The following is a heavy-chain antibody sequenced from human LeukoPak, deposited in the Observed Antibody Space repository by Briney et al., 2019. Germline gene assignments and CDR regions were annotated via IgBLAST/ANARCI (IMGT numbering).Heavy chain of an antibody. J-gene: IGHJ5*02. V-gene: IGHV4-38-2*02. Sequence: KSSETLSLTCTVSGYSISSGYYWGWIRQPPGKGLEWIGYIYYSGSTNYNPSLKSRVTISVDTSKNQFSLKLSSVTAADTAVYYCARRSYYGSGKIDPWGQGTLVTVSS. CDR2: IYYSGST. CDR3: ARRSYYGSGKIDP. CDR1: GYSISSGYY. D-gene: IGHD3-10*01.